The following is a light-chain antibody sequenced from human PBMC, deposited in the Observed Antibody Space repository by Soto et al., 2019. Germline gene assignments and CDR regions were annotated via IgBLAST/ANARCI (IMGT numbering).Light chain of an antibody. V-gene: IGLV1-47*01. Sequence: QSVLTQPPSASGTPGQTVTISCSGGWYNIGKNLGYWYQHLPGTAPKLLIYMTNQRPSGVPDRFSGSKSGFSASLAVSGLRSEDEAVYYCAAWDDSLRAWVFGGGTKLTVL. CDR3: AAWDDSLRAWV. CDR2: MTN. J-gene: IGLJ3*02. CDR1: WYNIGKNL.